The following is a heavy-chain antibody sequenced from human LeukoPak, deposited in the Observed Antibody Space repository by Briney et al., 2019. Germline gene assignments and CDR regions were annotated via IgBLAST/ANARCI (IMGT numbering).Heavy chain of an antibody. CDR1: GFTFDDYA. CDR2: ISWNSGSI. D-gene: IGHD3-10*01. Sequence: GRSLRPSCAASGFTFDDYAMHWVRQAPGKGLEWVSGISWNSGSIGYADSVKGRFTISRDNAKNSLYLQMNSLSAEDMALYYCAKDXXHYYGSGSHFDYWGQGTLVAVSS. CDR3: AKDXXHYYGSGSHFDY. V-gene: IGHV3-9*03. J-gene: IGHJ4*02.